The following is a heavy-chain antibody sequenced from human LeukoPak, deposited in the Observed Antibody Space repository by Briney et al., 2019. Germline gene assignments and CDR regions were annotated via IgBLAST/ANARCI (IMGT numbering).Heavy chain of an antibody. V-gene: IGHV1-2*02. Sequence: ASMKVSCKASGYTFTDYYIHWVRQAPGQGLEWMGWINPNSGGTNYAQKFQGRVTMTRDTSISTAYMELSRLRSDDTAVYYCARDRIRYFDWLFEAFDIWGQGTMVTVSS. CDR3: ARDRIRYFDWLFEAFDI. CDR2: INPNSGGT. CDR1: GYTFTDYY. J-gene: IGHJ3*02. D-gene: IGHD3-9*01.